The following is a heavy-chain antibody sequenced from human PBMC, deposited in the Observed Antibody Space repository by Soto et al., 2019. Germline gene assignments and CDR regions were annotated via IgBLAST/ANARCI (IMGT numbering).Heavy chain of an antibody. V-gene: IGHV3-33*01. D-gene: IGHD3-9*01. CDR1: GFTFSSYG. CDR2: IWYDGSNK. Sequence: PGGSLRLSCASPGFTFSSYGMHWVRQAPGKGLEWVAVIWYDGSNKYYADSVKGRFTISRDNSKNTLYLQMNSLRAEDTAVYYCARYYDILTGYPDYLGQGTLVTVSS. CDR3: ARYYDILTGYPDY. J-gene: IGHJ4*02.